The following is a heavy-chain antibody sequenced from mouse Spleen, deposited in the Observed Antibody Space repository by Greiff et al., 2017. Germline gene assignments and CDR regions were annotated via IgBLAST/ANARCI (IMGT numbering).Heavy chain of an antibody. Sequence: EVQLQQSGPELVKPGASVKISCKASGYSFTGYYMHWVKQSSEKSLEWIGEINPSTGGTSYNQKFKGKATLTVDKSSSTAYMQLKSLTSEDSAVYYCARPKLGRDFDVWGAGTTVTVSS. CDR3: ARPKLGRDFDV. J-gene: IGHJ1*01. CDR1: GYSFTGYY. D-gene: IGHD4-1*01. CDR2: INPSTGGT. V-gene: IGHV1-43*01.